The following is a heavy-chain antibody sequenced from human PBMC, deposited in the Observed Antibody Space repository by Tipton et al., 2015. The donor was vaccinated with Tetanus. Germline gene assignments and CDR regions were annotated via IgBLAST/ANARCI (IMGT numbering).Heavy chain of an antibody. CDR1: GFSISTCY. CDR2: IYSGGDT. V-gene: IGHV3-53*01. CDR3: GKQNGGRWVVDH. Sequence: SLRLSCAASGFSISTCYINWVRQAPGKGLEWVSVIYSGGDTFYADSVKGRFTISRDNAKNSLYLQMNSLSADDTAVYYCGKQNGGRWVVDHWGQGTLVTVSS. J-gene: IGHJ4*02. D-gene: IGHD4-23*01.